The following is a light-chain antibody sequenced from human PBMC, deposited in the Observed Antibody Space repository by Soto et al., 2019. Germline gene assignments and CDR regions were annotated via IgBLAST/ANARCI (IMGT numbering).Light chain of an antibody. CDR2: GAA. J-gene: IGKJ1*01. Sequence: EIVMTQSPATLSVSPGXRVTLSCRASQSVFSSLAWYQQKPGQAPRLLIYGAATRATSVPARFSGSGSGTEFTLTITSLQSEDFALYYCQQYHSWPAFGRGTKV. CDR3: QQYHSWPA. V-gene: IGKV3-15*01. CDR1: QSVFSS.